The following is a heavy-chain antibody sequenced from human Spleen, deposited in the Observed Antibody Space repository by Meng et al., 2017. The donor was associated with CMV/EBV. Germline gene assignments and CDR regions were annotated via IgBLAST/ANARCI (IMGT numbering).Heavy chain of an antibody. CDR2: IYYSGST. Sequence: SETLSLTCTVSGGSISSYYWSWIRQPPGKGLEWIGYIYYSGSTNYNPSLKSRVTISVDTSKNQFSLKLSSVTAADTAVYYCARGVAVVPAAIWEYYYYGMDVWGQGTTVTVSS. J-gene: IGHJ6*02. CDR1: GGSISSYY. D-gene: IGHD2-2*02. CDR3: ARGVAVVPAAIWEYYYYGMDV. V-gene: IGHV4-59*12.